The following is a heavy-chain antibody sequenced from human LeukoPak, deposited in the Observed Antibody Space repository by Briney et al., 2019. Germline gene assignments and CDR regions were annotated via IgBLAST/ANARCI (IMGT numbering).Heavy chain of an antibody. D-gene: IGHD2-15*01. J-gene: IGHJ4*02. CDR1: GSTFSSYA. CDR3: AKLHCSGGSCYRKIDNTLWDY. V-gene: IGHV3-23*01. CDR2: ISGSGGST. Sequence: PGGSLRLSCAASGSTFSSYAMSWVRQAPGKGLEWVSAISGSGGSTYYADSVKGRFTISRDNSKNTLYLQMNSLRAEDTAVYYCAKLHCSGGSCYRKIDNTLWDYWGQGTLVTVSS.